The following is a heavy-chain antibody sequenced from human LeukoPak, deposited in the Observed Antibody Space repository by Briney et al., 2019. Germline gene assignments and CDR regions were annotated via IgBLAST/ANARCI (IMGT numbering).Heavy chain of an antibody. D-gene: IGHD3-22*01. CDR2: IYHSGST. CDR1: GGSISSGGYS. J-gene: IGHJ4*02. Sequence: PSQTLSLTCAVSGGSISSGGYSWSWIRQPPGKGLECIGFIYHSGSTYYNPSLKTRVTISVDRSKNQFSLKLSSVTAADTAVYYCARNYDSSDYYLGYWGQGTQVTVSS. V-gene: IGHV4-30-2*01. CDR3: ARNYDSSDYYLGY.